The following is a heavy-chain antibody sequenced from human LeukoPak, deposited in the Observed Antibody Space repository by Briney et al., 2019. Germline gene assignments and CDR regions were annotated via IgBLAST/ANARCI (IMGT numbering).Heavy chain of an antibody. CDR2: IYHSGST. D-gene: IGHD6-13*01. V-gene: IGHV4-4*02. CDR3: ASGSSSWYNRFDY. CDR1: GGSISSSNW. J-gene: IGHJ4*02. Sequence: SETLSLTCAVSGGSISSSNWWSWVRQPPGKGLEWIGEIYHSGSTNYNPSLKSRVTISVDKSKNQFSLKLSSVTAAHTAVYYCASGSSSWYNRFDYWGQGTLVTVSS.